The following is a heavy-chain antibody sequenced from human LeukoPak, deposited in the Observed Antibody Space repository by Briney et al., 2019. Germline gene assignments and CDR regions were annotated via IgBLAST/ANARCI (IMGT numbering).Heavy chain of an antibody. CDR3: ARRAVRGVIIALGDY. CDR2: IYYSGTT. J-gene: IGHJ4*02. D-gene: IGHD3-10*01. Sequence: PSETLSLTCTVSGGSISSYHWSWIRQPPGKGLEWIGHIYYSGTTNYNPSLKSRVTISVDTSKNQFSLKLSSVTAADTAVYYCARRAVRGVIIALGDYWGQGTLVTVSS. CDR1: GGSISSYH. V-gene: IGHV4-59*08.